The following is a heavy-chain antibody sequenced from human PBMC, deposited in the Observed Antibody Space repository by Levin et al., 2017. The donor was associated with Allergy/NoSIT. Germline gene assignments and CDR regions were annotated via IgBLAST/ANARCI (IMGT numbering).Heavy chain of an antibody. CDR1: GFTFSSYA. D-gene: IGHD6-13*01. V-gene: IGHV3-23*01. CDR3: AKKRSAASSPRELDY. CDR2: ISGSGGST. Sequence: PGGSLRLSCAASGFTFSSYAMSWVRQAPGKGLEWVSAISGSGGSTYYADSVKGRFTISRDNSKNTLYLQMNSLRAEDTAVYYCAKKRSAASSPRELDYWGQGTLVTVSS. J-gene: IGHJ4*02.